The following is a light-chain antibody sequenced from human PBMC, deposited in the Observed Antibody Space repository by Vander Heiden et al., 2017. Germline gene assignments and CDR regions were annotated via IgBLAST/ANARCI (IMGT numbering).Light chain of an antibody. CDR1: QDIGKY. Sequence: DVQMTQSPSSLSASLGDTVTLTCEASQDIGKYLNWYQFKPGEAPKLLIYDATHLEPGVPSRFSASGYGTDFTFSISGLQAEDVGTYFCQQNDYQPFTFGGGTNVEIK. J-gene: IGKJ4*01. V-gene: IGKV1-33*01. CDR2: DAT. CDR3: QQNDYQPFT.